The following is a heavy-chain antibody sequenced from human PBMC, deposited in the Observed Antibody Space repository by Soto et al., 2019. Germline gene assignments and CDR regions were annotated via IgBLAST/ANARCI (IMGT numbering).Heavy chain of an antibody. CDR3: ARDSSGWYQPLEIDY. CDR2: ISSSSSTI. J-gene: IGHJ4*02. Sequence: GGSLRLSCAASGFTFSAYSMNWVRQAPGKGLEWVSYISSSSSTIYYADSVKGRFTISRDNAKNSLYLQMNSLRAEDTAVYYCARDSSGWYQPLEIDYWGQGTLVTVSS. D-gene: IGHD6-19*01. V-gene: IGHV3-48*01. CDR1: GFTFSAYS.